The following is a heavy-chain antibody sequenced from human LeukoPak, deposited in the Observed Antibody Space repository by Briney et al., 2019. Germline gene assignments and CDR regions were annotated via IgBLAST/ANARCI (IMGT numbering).Heavy chain of an antibody. J-gene: IGHJ3*02. CDR2: VHTSGNP. D-gene: IGHD3-22*01. CDR1: GASISSGSDY. V-gene: IGHV4-61*02. Sequence: PSETLSLTCSISGASISSGSDYWSWIRQPAGKALEWIGRVHTSGNPNYNPFLESRVSISIGRSKNQFSLELNSVTAADTAVYYCAREGYYDSSGSYNHDAFDIWGQGTMVTVSS. CDR3: AREGYYDSSGSYNHDAFDI.